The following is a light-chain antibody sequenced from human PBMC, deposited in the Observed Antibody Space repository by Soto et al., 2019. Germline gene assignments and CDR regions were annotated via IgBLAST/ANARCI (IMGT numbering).Light chain of an antibody. CDR3: QQYNRWPPYT. J-gene: IGKJ2*01. Sequence: EIVLTQSPATLSLSPGERATLSCRASQNVYTNLAWYQQKPGQAPRLVLYGASTRATGVPARFSGSGSGTEFTLTISSLQSEDFAVYYCQQYNRWPPYTFGQGTKVDIK. CDR2: GAS. CDR1: QNVYTN. V-gene: IGKV3-15*01.